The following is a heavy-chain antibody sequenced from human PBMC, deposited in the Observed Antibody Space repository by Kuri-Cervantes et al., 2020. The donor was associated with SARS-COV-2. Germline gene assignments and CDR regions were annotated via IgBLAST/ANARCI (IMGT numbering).Heavy chain of an antibody. J-gene: IGHJ4*02. D-gene: IGHD7-27*01. CDR3: AREEGGELGEAFDY. V-gene: IGHV3-21*01. Sequence: ETLSLTRAGSGFTFSSYSMNWVRQAPGKGLEWVSCIGSSSSYYIYHADSVKGRLTISRDNAKTSLYLQMNSLKPEDTAVYYCAREEGGELGEAFDYWGQGALVTVSS. CDR1: GFTFSSYS. CDR2: IGSSSSYYI.